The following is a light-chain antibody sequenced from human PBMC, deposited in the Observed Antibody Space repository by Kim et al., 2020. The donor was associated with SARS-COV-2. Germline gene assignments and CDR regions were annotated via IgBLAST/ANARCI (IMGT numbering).Light chain of an antibody. Sequence: ELTQTPSASGTPGQRVTISCSGSSSNIGSNTVNWYQQLPGTAPKLLIYSNNQRPSGVPDRFSGSKSGTSASLAISGLQFEDEADYYCAAWDDSLNGPVFGGGTQLTVL. V-gene: IGLV1-44*01. CDR1: SSNIGSNT. CDR2: SNN. J-gene: IGLJ2*01. CDR3: AAWDDSLNGPV.